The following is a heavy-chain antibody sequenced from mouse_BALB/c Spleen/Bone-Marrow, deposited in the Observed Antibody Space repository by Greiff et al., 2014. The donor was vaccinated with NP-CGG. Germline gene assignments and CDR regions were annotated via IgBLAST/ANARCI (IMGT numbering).Heavy chain of an antibody. CDR1: GYAFSSYW. V-gene: IGHV1-80*01. Sequence: LVESGAELVRPGSSVKISCKASGYAFSSYWMNWVKQGPGQGLEWIGQIYPGDGDTNYNGKFKGKATLTADKSSSTAYMQLSSLTSEDSAVYFCARGVPMDYWGQGTSVTVSS. J-gene: IGHJ4*01. CDR2: IYPGDGDT. CDR3: ARGVPMDY.